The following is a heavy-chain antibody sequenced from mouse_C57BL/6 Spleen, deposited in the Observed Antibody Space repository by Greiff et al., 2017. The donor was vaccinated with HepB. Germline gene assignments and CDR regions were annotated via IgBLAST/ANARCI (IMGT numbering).Heavy chain of an antibody. V-gene: IGHV1-74*01. CDR3: AIDYGSSYPFAY. CDR2: IHPSDSDT. J-gene: IGHJ3*01. CDR1: GYTFTSYW. D-gene: IGHD1-1*01. Sequence: QVQLKQPGAELVKPGASVKVSCKASGYTFTSYWMHWVKQRPGQGLEWIGRIHPSDSDTNYNQKFKGKATLTVDKSSSTAYMQLSSLTSEDSAVYYCAIDYGSSYPFAYWGQVTLVTVSA.